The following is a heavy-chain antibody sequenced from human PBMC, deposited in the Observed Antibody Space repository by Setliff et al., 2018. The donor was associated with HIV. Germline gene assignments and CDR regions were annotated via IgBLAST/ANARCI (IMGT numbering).Heavy chain of an antibody. Sequence: SETLSLTCTVSGGSISTYYWSWIRQAPGRGLEWIGYIYYTGRTNYNPSLKSRLTISVDTSKSQFSLTLTSVTAADTAVYYCARQMPIPGIAITPVDYWGQGALVTVSS. D-gene: IGHD5-12*01. J-gene: IGHJ4*02. CDR2: IYYTGRT. CDR1: GGSISTYY. V-gene: IGHV4-59*08. CDR3: ARQMPIPGIAITPVDY.